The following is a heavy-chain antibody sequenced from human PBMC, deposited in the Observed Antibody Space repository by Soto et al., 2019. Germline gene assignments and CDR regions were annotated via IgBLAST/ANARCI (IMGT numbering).Heavy chain of an antibody. Sequence: QVQLVESGGGVVQPGRSLRLSCAASGFTFSSYAMHWVRQAPGKGLEWVAVISYDGNNKYYADSVKGRFTISRDNSKNTLYLQMNRLRAKETAVYYSARESVDSSCAGGGYNWFDPWVQGTLVTVSS. CDR2: ISYDGNNK. J-gene: IGHJ5*02. CDR1: GFTFSSYA. V-gene: IGHV3-30-3*01. CDR3: ARESVDSSCAGGGYNWFDP. D-gene: IGHD6-6*01.